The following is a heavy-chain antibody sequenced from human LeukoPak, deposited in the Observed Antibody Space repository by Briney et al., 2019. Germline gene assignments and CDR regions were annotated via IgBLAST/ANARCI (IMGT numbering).Heavy chain of an antibody. J-gene: IGHJ5*02. V-gene: IGHV5-51*01. CDR1: GYSFTSYW. Sequence: GESLKISCKGSGYSFTSYWIGWVRQMPGKGLEWMGIIYPGDSDTRYSPSFQGQVTISADKSISTAYLQWSSLKASDTAMYYCARGSSSSWDGLEYWFDPWGQGTLVTVSS. CDR2: IYPGDSDT. CDR3: ARGSSSSWDGLEYWFDP. D-gene: IGHD6-13*01.